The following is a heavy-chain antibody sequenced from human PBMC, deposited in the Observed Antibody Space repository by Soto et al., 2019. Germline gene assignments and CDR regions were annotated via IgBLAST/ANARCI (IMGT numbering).Heavy chain of an antibody. V-gene: IGHV2-5*08. CDR3: ARASPRTRDGYNPYYYYGMDV. J-gene: IGHJ6*02. CDR2: IYWDDDK. CDR1: GVSSSSYYW. D-gene: IGHD5-12*01. Sequence: TLSLTCAVSGVSSSSYYWSWIRQPPGKGLEWLALIYWDDDKRYSPSLKSRLTITKDTSKNQVVLTMTNMDPVDTATYYCARASPRTRDGYNPYYYYGMDVWGQGTTVTSP.